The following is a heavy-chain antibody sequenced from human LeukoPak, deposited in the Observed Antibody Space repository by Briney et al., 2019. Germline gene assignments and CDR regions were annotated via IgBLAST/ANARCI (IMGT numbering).Heavy chain of an antibody. CDR1: GGSMSRYY. J-gene: IGHJ4*02. V-gene: IGHV4-59*12. D-gene: IGHD6-13*01. CDR2: IFYSGGT. CDR3: ARGSAAGLAY. Sequence: PSETLSLTCTVSGGSMSRYYWSWIRQPPGKGLEWLGYIFYSGGTHYNPSLKSRLTISVDTSKNQFSLRLSSVTAADTAVYYCARGSAAGLAYWGQGTLVTVSS.